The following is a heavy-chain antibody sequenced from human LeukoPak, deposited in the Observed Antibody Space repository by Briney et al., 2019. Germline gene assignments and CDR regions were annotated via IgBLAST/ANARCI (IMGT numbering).Heavy chain of an antibody. V-gene: IGHV5-51*01. J-gene: IGHJ6*02. CDR2: IYPGDSDT. Sequence: GESLKISCKGSGYNITTYWIGWVRQMPGKGLEWMGIIYPGDSDTRYSPSFQGQVTISADKSISTAYLQWRSLRASDTAMYYCARRSAVAGYGMDVWGQGTTVTVSS. CDR3: ARRSAVAGYGMDV. CDR1: GYNITTYW. D-gene: IGHD6-19*01.